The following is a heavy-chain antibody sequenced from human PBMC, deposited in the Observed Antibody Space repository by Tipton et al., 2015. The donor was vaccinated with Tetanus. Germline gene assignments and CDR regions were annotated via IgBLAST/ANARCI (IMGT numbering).Heavy chain of an antibody. V-gene: IGHV3-21*01. Sequence: SLRLSCAASGFSFSNFGMTWVRQVPGKGLEWVSFISGSGGSYIYYAESVKGRFTISRDNARNSLYLQMNSLRAEDTAVYYCARDGSSWSSSSSWFDPWGQGTLVTVSS. CDR3: ARDGSSWSSSSSWFDP. CDR2: ISGSGGSYI. CDR1: GFSFSNFG. J-gene: IGHJ5*02. D-gene: IGHD6-6*01.